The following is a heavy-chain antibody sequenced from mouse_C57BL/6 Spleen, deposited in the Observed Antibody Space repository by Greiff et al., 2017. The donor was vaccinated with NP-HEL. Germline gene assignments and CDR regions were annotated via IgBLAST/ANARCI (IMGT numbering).Heavy chain of an antibody. V-gene: IGHV1-82*01. CDR1: GYAFSSSW. J-gene: IGHJ2*01. CDR3: AGTEDFDY. Sequence: VQLQQSGPELVKPGASVKISCKASGYAFSSSWMNWVKQRPGKGLEWIGRIYPGDGDTNYNGKFKGKATLTADKSSSTAYMRLSSLTSEDSAVYFCAGTEDFDYWGQGTTLTVAS. CDR2: IYPGDGDT. D-gene: IGHD3-3*01.